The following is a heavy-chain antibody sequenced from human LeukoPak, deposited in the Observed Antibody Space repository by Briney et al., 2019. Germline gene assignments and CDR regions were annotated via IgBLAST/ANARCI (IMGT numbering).Heavy chain of an antibody. CDR3: ARVGLYSSGQREGY. J-gene: IGHJ4*02. CDR2: INSDGSST. CDR1: GFTFSSYW. V-gene: IGHV3-74*01. Sequence: RTGGSLRLSCAASGFTFSSYWMHWVRQAPGKGLVWVSRINSDGSSTSYADSVKGRFTTSRDNAKNTLYLQMNSLRAEDTAVYYCARVGLYSSGQREGYWGQGTLVTVSS. D-gene: IGHD6-19*01.